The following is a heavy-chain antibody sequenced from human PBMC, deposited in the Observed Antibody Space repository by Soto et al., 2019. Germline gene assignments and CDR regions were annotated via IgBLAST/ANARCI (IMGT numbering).Heavy chain of an antibody. J-gene: IGHJ5*02. D-gene: IGHD3-10*01. V-gene: IGHV3-74*03. Sequence: EVQLVESGGGVVQPGGSLRLSCAASGFTFIGYWMHWVRQGPGKGLVWVARINNDGIDTTYADSVQGRFTISRDNAKNMVYLEMNGLRADDTAVYYCARDGSMVRERWFDPWGQGTLVTVSS. CDR3: ARDGSMVRERWFDP. CDR1: GFTFIGYW. CDR2: INNDGIDT.